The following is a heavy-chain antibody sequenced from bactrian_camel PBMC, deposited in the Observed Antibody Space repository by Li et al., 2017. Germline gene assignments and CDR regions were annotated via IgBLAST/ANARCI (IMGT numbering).Heavy chain of an antibody. V-gene: IGHV3S31*01. CDR2: LYTANGSP. J-gene: IGHJ4*01. CDR1: GYTYRRHC. CDR3: AAATRSIPIGFRFDSDAYDD. Sequence: DVQLVESGGGSVQAGGSLRLSCAVSGYTYRRHCMGWFRQAPGEEREGVARLYTANGSPFYADSVMGRFTISRDNSKNTLYLEMTSLTPEDTAVYYCAAATRSIPIGFRFDSDAYDDWGQGTQVTVS. D-gene: IGHD1*01.